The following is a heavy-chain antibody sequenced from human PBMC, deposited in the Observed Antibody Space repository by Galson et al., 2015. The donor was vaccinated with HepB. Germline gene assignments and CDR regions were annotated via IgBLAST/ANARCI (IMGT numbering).Heavy chain of an antibody. CDR3: ARVLVGWNPINYFYYGIDV. CDR1: GFTFSTYS. CDR2: IDRTSAFI. V-gene: IGHV3-21*01. J-gene: IGHJ6*02. Sequence: SLRLSCASSGFTFSTYSMNWVRQTPGKGLEWVSSIDRTSAFIRYADSIKGRFTSSRDNAKNSVFLQMNRLRVEDTAVYFCARVLVGWNPINYFYYGIDVGGQGTTVTVSS. D-gene: IGHD1-1*01.